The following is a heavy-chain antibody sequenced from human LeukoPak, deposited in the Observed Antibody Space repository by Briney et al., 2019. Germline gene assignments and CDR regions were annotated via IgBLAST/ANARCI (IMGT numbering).Heavy chain of an antibody. CDR2: IYYSGST. V-gene: IGHV4-39*01. CDR3: AGPSYCGGDCYTDY. J-gene: IGHJ4*02. D-gene: IGHD2-21*02. CDR1: GGSISSSSYY. Sequence: SETLSLTCTVSGGSISSSSYYWGCIRQPPGKGLEWIGSIYYSGSTYYNPSLKSRVTISVDTSKNQFSLKLSSVTAADTAVYYCAGPSYCGGDCYTDYWGQGTLVTVSS.